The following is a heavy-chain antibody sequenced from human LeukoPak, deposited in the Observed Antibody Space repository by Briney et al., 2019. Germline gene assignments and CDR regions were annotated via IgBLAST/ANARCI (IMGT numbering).Heavy chain of an antibody. CDR3: AKGGDYGIYYCAVHV. V-gene: IGHV3-9*01. CDR2: ISWNGGTI. D-gene: IGHD4-17*01. CDR1: GFTFDDYA. J-gene: IGHJ6*02. Sequence: GRSLRLSCAASGFTFDDYAMHWVRQVPGKGLEWVSGISWNGGTIGYADSVKGRFTISRDNAKNSLYLQMNSLRVEDTALYYCAKGGDYGIYYCAVHVWGQGTTVTVSS.